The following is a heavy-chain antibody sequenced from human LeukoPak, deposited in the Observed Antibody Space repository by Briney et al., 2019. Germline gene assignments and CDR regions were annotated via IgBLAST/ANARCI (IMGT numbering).Heavy chain of an antibody. CDR3: AKDSIRMGRWDYFDY. Sequence: PGGSLRLSCAASGFTFDDYGMSWVRQAPGKGLEWVSGINWNGGSTGYADSVKGRFTISRDNAKNSLYLQMNSLRPEDTALYYCAKDSIRMGRWDYFDYWGQGTLVTVSS. D-gene: IGHD2-21*01. V-gene: IGHV3-20*04. J-gene: IGHJ4*02. CDR1: GFTFDDYG. CDR2: INWNGGST.